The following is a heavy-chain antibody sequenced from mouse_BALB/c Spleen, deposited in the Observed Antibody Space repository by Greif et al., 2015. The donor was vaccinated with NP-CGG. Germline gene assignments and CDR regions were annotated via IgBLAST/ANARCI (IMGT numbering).Heavy chain of an antibody. Sequence: EVQLQQSGAELVKPGASVKLSCTASGFNIKDTYMHWVKQRPEQGLEWIGRIDPANGNTKYDPKFQGKATITADTSSNTAYLQLSSLTSEDTAVYYCARELLQYPWFAYWGQGTLVTVSA. J-gene: IGHJ3*01. D-gene: IGHD1-1*01. V-gene: IGHV14-3*02. CDR3: ARELLQYPWFAY. CDR2: IDPANGNT. CDR1: GFNIKDTY.